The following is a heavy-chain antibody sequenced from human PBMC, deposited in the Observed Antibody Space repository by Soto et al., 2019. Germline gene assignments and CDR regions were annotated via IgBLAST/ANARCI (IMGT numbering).Heavy chain of an antibody. CDR3: ARDNGYSHGHGMDV. D-gene: IGHD5-18*01. CDR1: GFTFSSYT. J-gene: IGHJ6*02. V-gene: IGHV3-30-3*01. Sequence: LRLSCAASGFTFSSYTIHWVRQAPGKGLEWVALILYDGGNKYYADSVKGGFTISRDNSKNTLYLQMNSLRAEDTAVYYCARDNGYSHGHGMDVWGQGTTVTVSS. CDR2: ILYDGGNK.